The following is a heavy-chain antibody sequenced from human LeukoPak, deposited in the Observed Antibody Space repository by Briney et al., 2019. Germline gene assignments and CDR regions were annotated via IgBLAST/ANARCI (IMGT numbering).Heavy chain of an antibody. D-gene: IGHD1-26*01. J-gene: IGHJ4*02. CDR1: GYTFTGYY. CDR3: ARDQGGGATDFDY. V-gene: IGHV1-2*02. CDR2: INPKSGGT. Sequence: ASVKVSCKASGYTFTGYYLHWVRQAPGQGLEWMGWINPKSGGTNYAQKFQGRVTMTRDTSISTAYMELSRLRSDDTAMYYCARDQGGGATDFDYWGQGTLVTVSS.